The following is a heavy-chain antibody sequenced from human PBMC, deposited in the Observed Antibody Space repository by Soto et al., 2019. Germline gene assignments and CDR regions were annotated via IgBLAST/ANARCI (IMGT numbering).Heavy chain of an antibody. V-gene: IGHV3-74*01. CDR1: GFTFSNYW. CDR3: ARGWQRAYWCDP. CDR2: INGDGSTT. Sequence: EVQLVESGGGLVQPGGSLRLSCAASGFTFSNYWMHWVRQAPGKGLVWVSRINGDGSTTNYADSVKGRFAISRDNAKSTMFLQMDGLSAEDTAMYYCARGWQRAYWCDPCGQGTLVPISA. D-gene: IGHD5-12*01. J-gene: IGHJ5*02.